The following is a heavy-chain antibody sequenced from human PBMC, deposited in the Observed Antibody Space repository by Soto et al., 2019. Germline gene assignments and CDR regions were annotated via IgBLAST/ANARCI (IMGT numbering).Heavy chain of an antibody. Sequence: GESLKISCEGSGYSFPDYWIGWVRQMPGEGLEWMGVVYPGDSDIRYSPSFQGHVTISADKSISTAYLQWSSLKASDTAMYYCARGSRYYYDSSDHVPDYWGQGTLVTVSS. CDR2: VYPGDSDI. V-gene: IGHV5-51*01. CDR3: ARGSRYYYDSSDHVPDY. J-gene: IGHJ4*02. D-gene: IGHD3-22*01. CDR1: GYSFPDYW.